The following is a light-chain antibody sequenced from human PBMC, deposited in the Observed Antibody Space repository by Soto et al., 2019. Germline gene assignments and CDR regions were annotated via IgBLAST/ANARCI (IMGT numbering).Light chain of an antibody. CDR3: HQYGSSST. CDR2: GAS. Sequence: EIVLTQSPGTLSLSPGERATLSCRASQSVKSGYLAWYQQKPGQAPRLLIYGASSRATGIPDRFSGSGSGTDFTLTISRLEPEDFAVYYCHQYGSSSTFGQGPKVEIK. J-gene: IGKJ1*01. CDR1: QSVKSGY. V-gene: IGKV3-20*01.